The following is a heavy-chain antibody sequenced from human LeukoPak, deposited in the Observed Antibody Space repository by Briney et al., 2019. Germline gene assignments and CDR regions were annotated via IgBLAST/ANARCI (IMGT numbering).Heavy chain of an antibody. J-gene: IGHJ4*02. V-gene: IGHV4-59*01. CDR1: AGSISSYY. CDR2: IYYSGST. CDR3: ARGLRWSNLDY. Sequence: SETLSLTCTVSAGSISSYYWSWIRQPPGKGLEWIGYIYYSGSTNYNPSLKSRVTISVDTSKNQFSLKLSSVTAADTAVYYCARGLRWSNLDYWGQGTLVTVSS. D-gene: IGHD4-23*01.